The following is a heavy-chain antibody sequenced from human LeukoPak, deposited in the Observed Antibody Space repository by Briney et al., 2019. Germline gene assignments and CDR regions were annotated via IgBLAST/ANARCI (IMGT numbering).Heavy chain of an antibody. V-gene: IGHV4-59*01. D-gene: IGHD6-19*01. J-gene: IGHJ4*02. CDR3: ARGKYSSGWFLDY. CDR2: FDNSGSA. Sequence: SETLSLTCTVSGGSISRYYWSWIRQPPGKGLEWIGYFDNSGSANYNPSLKSRLTISEDTSKNQFALKLTSVTAADTAVYYCARGKYSSGWFLDYWGQGTLVTVSS. CDR1: GGSISRYY.